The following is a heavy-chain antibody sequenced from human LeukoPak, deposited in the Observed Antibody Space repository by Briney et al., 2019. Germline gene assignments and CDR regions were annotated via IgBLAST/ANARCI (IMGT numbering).Heavy chain of an antibody. V-gene: IGHV3-21*01. D-gene: IGHD3-22*01. Sequence: GGSLRLSCAASGFTFSSYSMNWVRQAPGKGLEWVSSISSSSSYIYYTDLVKGRFTISRDNAKNSLYLQMNSLRAEDTAVYYCARDPEYYYDSSGYLFDPWGQGTLVTVSS. CDR3: ARDPEYYYDSSGYLFDP. J-gene: IGHJ5*02. CDR1: GFTFSSYS. CDR2: ISSSSSYI.